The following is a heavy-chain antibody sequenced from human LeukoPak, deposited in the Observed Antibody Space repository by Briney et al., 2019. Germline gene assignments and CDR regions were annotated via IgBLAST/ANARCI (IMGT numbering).Heavy chain of an antibody. V-gene: IGHV3-33*01. J-gene: IGHJ4*02. D-gene: IGHD6-19*01. CDR3: ARDSQWLAPFDY. CDR1: GFTFSSYG. CDR2: IWYDGINK. Sequence: GRSLRLSCAASGFTFSSYGMHWVRQAPGKGLEWVAVIWYDGINKYYADSVKGRFTISRDNSKNTLYLQMNSLRAEDTAVYYCARDSQWLAPFDYWGQGTLVTVSS.